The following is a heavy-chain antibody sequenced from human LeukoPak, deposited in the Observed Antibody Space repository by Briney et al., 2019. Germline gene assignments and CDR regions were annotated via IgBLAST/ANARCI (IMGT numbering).Heavy chain of an antibody. D-gene: IGHD6-13*01. J-gene: IGHJ1*01. CDR3: VRREAATGKKYFQS. Sequence: GGSLRLSCGASGFIFRSSWMSWLRQAPGKGLEWVATIDPDERDKSYVASVKGRFTISRDNAKNSLYLQMNSLRAEDTAVYYCVRREAATGKKYFQSWGQGTLVIVSS. V-gene: IGHV3-7*01. CDR1: GFIFRSSW. CDR2: IDPDERDK.